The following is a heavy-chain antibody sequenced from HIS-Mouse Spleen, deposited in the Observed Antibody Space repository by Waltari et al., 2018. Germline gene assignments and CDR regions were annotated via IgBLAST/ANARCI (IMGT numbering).Heavy chain of an antibody. D-gene: IGHD6-19*01. V-gene: IGHV3-23*01. CDR3: AKGSIAVAGSLI. Sequence: EAQLLESGGGLVQPGGSLRLSCAASGFTFSSYAMSWVRQAPGKGWEGISASGGIGGSTYYAESVKGRVTICRDNSKNTLYLQMNSLRAEDTAVYYCAKGSIAVAGSLIWGQGTMVTVSS. J-gene: IGHJ3*02. CDR1: GFTFSSYA. CDR2: SGGIGGST.